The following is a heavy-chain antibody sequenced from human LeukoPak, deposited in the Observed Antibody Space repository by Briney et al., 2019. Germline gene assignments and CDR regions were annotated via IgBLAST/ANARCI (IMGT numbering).Heavy chain of an antibody. D-gene: IGHD3-22*01. CDR3: ARGTEYYYDSSGYGY. Sequence: PRGSLRLSCAASGFTFSSYAMHWVRQAPGKGLEWVAVISYDGSNKYYADSVKGRFTISRDNSKNTLYLQMNSLRAEDTAVYYCARGTEYYYDSSGYGYWGQGTLVTVSS. CDR1: GFTFSSYA. J-gene: IGHJ4*02. CDR2: ISYDGSNK. V-gene: IGHV3-30-3*01.